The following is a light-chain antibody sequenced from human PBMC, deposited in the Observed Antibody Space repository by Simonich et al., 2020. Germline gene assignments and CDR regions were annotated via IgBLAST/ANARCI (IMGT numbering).Light chain of an antibody. CDR3: QSYDSSGWV. CDR2: EDN. CDR1: SGSIARNY. V-gene: IGLV6-57*03. Sequence: NFMLTQPHSVSESPGKTVTISCTRSSGSIARNYVQWYQQRPGSAPTTVIYEDNHRPSGVPDRFSGSIDSSSNSASLTISGLKTEDEADYYCQSYDSSGWVFGGGTKLTVL. J-gene: IGLJ3*02.